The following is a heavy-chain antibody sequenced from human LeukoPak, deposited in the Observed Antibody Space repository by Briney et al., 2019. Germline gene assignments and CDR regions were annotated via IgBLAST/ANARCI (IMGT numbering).Heavy chain of an antibody. CDR3: AKDEAVVRVFDY. Sequence: GGSLRLSCAASGFTVSSNYMSWVRQAPGKGLEWVSVIYSGGSTYYADSVKGRFTISRDNSKNTLYLQMNSLRAEDTAVYYCAKDEAVVRVFDYWGQGTLVTVSS. J-gene: IGHJ4*02. D-gene: IGHD3-10*01. CDR1: GFTVSSNY. V-gene: IGHV3-53*01. CDR2: IYSGGST.